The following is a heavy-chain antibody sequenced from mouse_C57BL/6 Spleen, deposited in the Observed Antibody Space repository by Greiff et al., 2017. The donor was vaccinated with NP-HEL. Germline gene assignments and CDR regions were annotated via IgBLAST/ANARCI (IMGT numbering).Heavy chain of an antibody. CDR1: GYAFSSYW. CDR3: ARLITTVAFSKDY. CDR2: IYPGDGDT. J-gene: IGHJ2*01. V-gene: IGHV1-80*01. D-gene: IGHD1-1*01. Sequence: QVQLKQSGAELVKPGASVKISCKASGYAFSSYWMNWVKQRPGKGLEWIGQIYPGDGDTNYNGKFKGKATLTADKSSSTAYMQLSSLTSEDSAVYFCARLITTVAFSKDYWGQGTTLTVSS.